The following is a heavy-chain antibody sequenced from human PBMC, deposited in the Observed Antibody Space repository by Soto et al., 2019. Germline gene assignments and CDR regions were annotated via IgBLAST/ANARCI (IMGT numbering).Heavy chain of an antibody. Sequence: GESLKISCKGSGYSFTSYCIGWVRQMPGKGLEWMGIIYPGDSDTRYSPSFQGQVTISADKSISTAYLQWSSLKASDTAMYYCARHQESVDYYDSSGYSYSWFDPWGQGTLVTVS. J-gene: IGHJ5*02. V-gene: IGHV5-51*01. CDR2: IYPGDSDT. CDR1: GYSFTSYC. D-gene: IGHD3-22*01. CDR3: ARHQESVDYYDSSGYSYSWFDP.